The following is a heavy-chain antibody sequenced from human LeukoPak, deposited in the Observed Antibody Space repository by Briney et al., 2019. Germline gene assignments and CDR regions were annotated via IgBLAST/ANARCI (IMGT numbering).Heavy chain of an antibody. D-gene: IGHD6-13*01. CDR2: MTSDGSLK. J-gene: IGHJ4*02. V-gene: IGHV3-30-3*01. CDR3: ARDPRSAAPDYFDS. Sequence: GGSLRLSCAASGFTFISYDIHWVCQAPGKGLEWVAVMTSDGSLKIYTDSVRGRFTISRDNSKNTLYLEMNSLRVDDTAIYYCARDPRSAAPDYFDSWGQGTLVTVSS. CDR1: GFTFISYD.